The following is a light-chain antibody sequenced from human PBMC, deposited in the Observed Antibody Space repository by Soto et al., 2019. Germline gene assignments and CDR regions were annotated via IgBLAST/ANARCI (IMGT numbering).Light chain of an antibody. V-gene: IGKV1-5*03. Sequence: DIQMTQLPSTLSASVGDRVTISCRASQSIGTSLAWYQQTPGKAPKLLIYKASILESGVPSRFSGSGSGADFTLTFSSLQPDDFATYYCQQYHTFPTFGQGTKVEIK. CDR3: QQYHTFPT. J-gene: IGKJ1*01. CDR1: QSIGTS. CDR2: KAS.